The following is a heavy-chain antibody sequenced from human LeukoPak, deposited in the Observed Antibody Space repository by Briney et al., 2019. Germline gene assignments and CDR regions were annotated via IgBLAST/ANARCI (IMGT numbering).Heavy chain of an antibody. CDR2: IIPIFGTA. V-gene: IGHV1-69*06. Sequence: ASVKVSGKASGGTFSSYAISWVRQAPGQGLEWMGGIIPIFGTANYAQKFQGRVTITADKSTSTAYMELSSLRSDDTAVYYCARGRRGIAVAGPDYWGQGTLVTVSS. D-gene: IGHD6-19*01. CDR3: ARGRRGIAVAGPDY. CDR1: GGTFSSYA. J-gene: IGHJ4*02.